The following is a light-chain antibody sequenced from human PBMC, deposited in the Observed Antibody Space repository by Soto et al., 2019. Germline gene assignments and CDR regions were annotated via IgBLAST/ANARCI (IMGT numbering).Light chain of an antibody. CDR2: EVS. J-gene: IGLJ1*01. CDR1: SSDVGGYNY. V-gene: IGLV2-14*01. CDR3: SSYTSSSTPYV. Sequence: QSALTQPASVSGSPGQPITISCTGTSSDVGGYNYVSWYQHHPGKAPKLMIHEVSNRPSGVSNRFSGSKSGNTASLTISGLQAEDEADYHCSSYTSSSTPYVFGTGTKLTVL.